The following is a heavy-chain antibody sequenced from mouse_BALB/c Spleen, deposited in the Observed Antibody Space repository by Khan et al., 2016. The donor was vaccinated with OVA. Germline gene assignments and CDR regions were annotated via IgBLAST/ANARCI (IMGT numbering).Heavy chain of an antibody. CDR1: GYSITSGYA. D-gene: IGHD1-1*01. CDR2: IRYSGVT. V-gene: IGHV3-2*02. Sequence: VQLQQSGPGLVKPSQSLSLTCTVTGYSITSGYARNWIRQFPGNKLEWMGYIRYSGVTSYTPSLKSRISFTRDTSKNQFFLQLNSVTTEDTATYYCARGNYYGYYFDYWGQGTTLTVSS. J-gene: IGHJ2*01. CDR3: ARGNYYGYYFDY.